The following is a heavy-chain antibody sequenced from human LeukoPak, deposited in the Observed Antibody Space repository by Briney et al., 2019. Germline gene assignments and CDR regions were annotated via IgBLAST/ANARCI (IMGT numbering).Heavy chain of an antibody. CDR3: ARGRGYCTNGVCPFDY. CDR2: MNPNSGNT. J-gene: IGHJ4*02. D-gene: IGHD2-8*01. Sequence: ASVKVSCKASGYTFTSYYMHWVRQATGQGLEWMGWMNPNSGNTGYAQKFQGRVTITRNTSISTAYMELSSLRSEDTAVYYCARGRGYCTNGVCPFDYWGQGTLVTVSS. CDR1: GYTFTSYY. V-gene: IGHV1-8*03.